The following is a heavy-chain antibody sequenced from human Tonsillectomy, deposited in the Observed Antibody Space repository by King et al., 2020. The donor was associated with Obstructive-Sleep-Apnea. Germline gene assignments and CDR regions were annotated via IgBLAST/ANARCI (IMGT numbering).Heavy chain of an antibody. CDR2: ISWNGASP. CDR3: ARDRGSS. CDR1: GFTFDDYA. V-gene: IGHV3-20*04. J-gene: IGHJ4*02. D-gene: IGHD6-13*01. Sequence: VQLVESGGVMVRPGGSLRLSCAASGFTFDDYAMSWVRQAPGKGLEWVSGISWNGASPGYADFVKGRFTISRDNAKNSLYLQMNSLRAEDTALYYCARDRGSSWGQGTLVTVSS.